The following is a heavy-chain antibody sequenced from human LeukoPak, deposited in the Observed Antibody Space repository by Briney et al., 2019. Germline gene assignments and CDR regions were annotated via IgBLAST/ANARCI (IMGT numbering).Heavy chain of an antibody. J-gene: IGHJ3*02. CDR1: GFTFSSYA. V-gene: IGHV3-30-3*01. Sequence: RGSLRLSCAASGFTFSSYAMHWVRQAPGKGLEWVAVMSYDGSNKYYADSVKGRFTISRDNSKNTLYLQMNSLRAEDTAVYYCARGADHGDPLSPDAFNIWGQGTMVTVSS. D-gene: IGHD4-17*01. CDR2: MSYDGSNK. CDR3: ARGADHGDPLSPDAFNI.